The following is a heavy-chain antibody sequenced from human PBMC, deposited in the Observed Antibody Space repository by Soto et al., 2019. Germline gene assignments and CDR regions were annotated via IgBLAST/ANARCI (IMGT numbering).Heavy chain of an antibody. V-gene: IGHV4-34*01. J-gene: IGHJ3*02. CDR3: ARAGEDYVWGSYRSDAFDI. Sequence: SETLSLTCAVYGGSFSGYYWSWIRQPPGKGLEWIGEINHSGSTNYNPSLKSRVTISVDTSKNQFSLKLSSVTAADTAVYYCARAGEDYVWGSYRSDAFDIWGQGTMVTVSS. CDR2: INHSGST. D-gene: IGHD3-16*02. CDR1: GGSFSGYY.